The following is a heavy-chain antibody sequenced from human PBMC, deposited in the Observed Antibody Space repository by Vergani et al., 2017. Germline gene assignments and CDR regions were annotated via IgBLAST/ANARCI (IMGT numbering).Heavy chain of an antibody. D-gene: IGHD3-3*01. CDR1: GYTFTSYG. CDR3: ARDHPITIFGVVIPGGMDV. J-gene: IGHJ6*02. CDR2: ISAYNGNT. V-gene: IGHV1-18*04. Sequence: QVQLVQSGAEVKKPGASVKVSCTASGYTFTSYGISWLRQAPGQGLEWMGCISAYNGNTNYAQKLQGRVTMTTDTSTSTAYMELRSLRSDDTAVYYCARDHPITIFGVVIPGGMDVWGQGTTVTVAS.